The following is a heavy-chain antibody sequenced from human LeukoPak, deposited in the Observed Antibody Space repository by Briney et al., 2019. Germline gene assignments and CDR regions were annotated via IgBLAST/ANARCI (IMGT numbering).Heavy chain of an antibody. CDR1: GGSISSHY. CDR2: IYYSGST. V-gene: IGHV4-59*11. J-gene: IGHJ6*03. CDR3: ARDGGYDSSGYHYYYYMEV. D-gene: IGHD3-22*01. Sequence: SETLSLTCTVSGGSISSHYWSWIRQPPGKGLEWIGYIYYSGSTNYNPSLKSRVTISVNTSKNQFSLKLSSVTAADTAVYYCARDGGYDSSGYHYYYYMEVWGKGTTVTVSS.